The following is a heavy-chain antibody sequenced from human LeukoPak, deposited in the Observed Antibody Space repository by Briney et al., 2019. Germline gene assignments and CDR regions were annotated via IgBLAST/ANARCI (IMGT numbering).Heavy chain of an antibody. CDR3: ARVPNYDFWTTDAFDI. J-gene: IGHJ3*02. CDR1: GSSFTSHW. Sequence: GASLQISCKGSGSSFTSHWIGWVRQMPRKGLEWMGIIYPGDSDTRYSPSFQGQVTISADKSISTAYLQWSSLKASDTAMYYCARVPNYDFWTTDAFDIWGQGTMVTVSS. D-gene: IGHD3-3*01. V-gene: IGHV5-51*01. CDR2: IYPGDSDT.